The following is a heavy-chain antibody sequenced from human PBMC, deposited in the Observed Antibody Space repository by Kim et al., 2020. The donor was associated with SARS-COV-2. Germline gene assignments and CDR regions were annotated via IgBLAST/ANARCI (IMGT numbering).Heavy chain of an antibody. D-gene: IGHD3-22*01. CDR2: IYYSGST. Sequence: SETLSLTVTVSVCFFFLYYFICFFSFLFILLEWIGYIYYSGSTNYNPSLNSRVTISVDTSMNQFSLKLSSVTAADTAVYYCARRSLGYYDSSGPQAAFDIWGQGTMVTVSS. V-gene: IGHV4-59*01. CDR3: ARRSLGYYDSSGPQAAFDI. J-gene: IGHJ3*02. CDR1: VCFFFLYY.